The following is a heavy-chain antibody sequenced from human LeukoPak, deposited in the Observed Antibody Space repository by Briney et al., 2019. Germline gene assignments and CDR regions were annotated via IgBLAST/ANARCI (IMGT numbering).Heavy chain of an antibody. D-gene: IGHD3-22*01. J-gene: IGHJ4*02. CDR2: IIPIFGTA. Sequence: GSSVKVSCKASGGTFSSYAISWVRQAPGQGLEWMGGIIPIFGTANYAQKFQGRVTMTRDTSISTAYMELSRLRSDDTAVYYCARDYYDSSGNYYFDYWGQGTLVTVSS. CDR3: ARDYYDSSGNYYFDY. V-gene: IGHV1-69*05. CDR1: GGTFSSYA.